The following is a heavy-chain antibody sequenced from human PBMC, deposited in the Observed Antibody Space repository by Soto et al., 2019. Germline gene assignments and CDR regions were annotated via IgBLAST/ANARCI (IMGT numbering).Heavy chain of an antibody. CDR1: GFTFDDYT. Sequence: PGGSLRLSCAASGFTFDDYTMHWVRQAPGKGLEWVSLISWDGGSTYYADSVKGRFTISRDNSKNSLYLQMNSLRTEDTALYYCAKPLGVEMATGGFDYWGQGTLVTVSS. CDR2: ISWDGGST. D-gene: IGHD5-12*01. CDR3: AKPLGVEMATGGFDY. J-gene: IGHJ4*02. V-gene: IGHV3-43*01.